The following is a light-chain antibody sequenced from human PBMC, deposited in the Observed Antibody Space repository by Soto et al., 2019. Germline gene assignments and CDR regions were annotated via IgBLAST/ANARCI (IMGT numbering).Light chain of an antibody. CDR1: QSVSSN. CDR3: QQYNRWPPIT. CDR2: GAS. J-gene: IGKJ5*01. V-gene: IGKV3-15*01. Sequence: EIVMTQSPATLSVSAGERATLSCRASQSVSSNLAWFQQKPGQAPRLLIYGASTRATGIPARFSGSGSGTKFTLTISSLQSEDFAVYYCQQYNRWPPITFGQGTRLEIK.